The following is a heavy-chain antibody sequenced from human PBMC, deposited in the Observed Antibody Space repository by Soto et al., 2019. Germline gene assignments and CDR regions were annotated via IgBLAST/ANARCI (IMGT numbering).Heavy chain of an antibody. D-gene: IGHD5-18*01. V-gene: IGHV1-46*01. J-gene: IGHJ5*02. Sequence: ASVKVSCKASGYKFTTYFIHWVRQAPGQGLEWMGMIDPSGGKTNYAQKFQGRVTMTRDTSTSTVYMALSSLRSEDTAIYFCARVMRSLLSITALDTWGQGTLVTVSS. CDR2: IDPSGGKT. CDR3: ARVMRSLLSITALDT. CDR1: GYKFTTYF.